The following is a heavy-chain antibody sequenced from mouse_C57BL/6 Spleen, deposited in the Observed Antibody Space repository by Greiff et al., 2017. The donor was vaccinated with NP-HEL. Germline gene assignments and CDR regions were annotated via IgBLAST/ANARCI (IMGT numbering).Heavy chain of an antibody. CDR3: ARGVTVVKIYFDY. V-gene: IGHV1-64*01. Sequence: QVQLQQPGAELVKPGASVKLSCKASGYTFTSYWMHWVKQRPGQGLEWIGMIHPNSGSTNYNEKFKSEATLTVDKYSSTAYMQLSSLTSEDSAVYYSARGVTVVKIYFDYWGQGTTLTVSS. D-gene: IGHD2-12*01. J-gene: IGHJ2*01. CDR1: GYTFTSYW. CDR2: IHPNSGST.